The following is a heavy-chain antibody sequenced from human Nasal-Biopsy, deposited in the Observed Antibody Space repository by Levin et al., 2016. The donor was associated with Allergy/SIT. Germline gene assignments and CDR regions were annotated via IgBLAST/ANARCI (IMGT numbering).Heavy chain of an antibody. CDR2: IKQDGSEQ. CDR3: ARVEGHSSNP. Sequence: GGSLRLSCACSGFTFSYNWMGWVRQAPGKGLEWVAAIKQDGSEQSYVGSVRGRFTISRDNAKNSLYLQMDSLRAEDTAVYYCARVEGHSSNPWGQGTLVSVSS. J-gene: IGHJ5*02. V-gene: IGHV3-7*01. D-gene: IGHD6-13*01. CDR1: GFTFSYNW.